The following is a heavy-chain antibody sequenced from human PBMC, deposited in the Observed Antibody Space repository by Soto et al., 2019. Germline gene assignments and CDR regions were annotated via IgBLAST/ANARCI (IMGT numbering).Heavy chain of an antibody. Sequence: SETLSLTCTGSGGSVISGDYYGRWIRQSPGKVLEWIGYIYYSGNTNYNPSLKSRVIISVDTSKNLFSLKLTSVTAADTAVYYCARIPVDTSMIYWLDPWGQGTLVTVSS. CDR2: IYYSGNT. CDR1: GGSVISGDYY. J-gene: IGHJ5*02. D-gene: IGHD5-18*01. CDR3: ARIPVDTSMIYWLDP. V-gene: IGHV4-61*08.